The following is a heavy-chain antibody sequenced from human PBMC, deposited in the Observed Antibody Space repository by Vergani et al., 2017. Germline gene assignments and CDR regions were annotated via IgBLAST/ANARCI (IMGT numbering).Heavy chain of an antibody. CDR1: GYSISSGYY. CDR2: IYHSGST. D-gene: IGHD6-19*01. J-gene: IGHJ4*02. V-gene: IGHV4-38-2*01. Sequence: QVQLQESGPGLVKPSETLSLTCAVSGYSISSGYYWGWIRQPPGEGLEWIGSIYHSGSTYYNPSLKSRVTISVDTSKNQFSLKLSSVTAADTAVYYCARLVAVAGTDNYYFDYWGQGTLVTVSS. CDR3: ARLVAVAGTDNYYFDY.